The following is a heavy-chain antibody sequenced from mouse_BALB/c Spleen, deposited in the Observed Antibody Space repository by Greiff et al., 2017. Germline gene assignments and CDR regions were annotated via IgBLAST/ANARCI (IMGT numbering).Heavy chain of an antibody. Sequence: VQLQQSGAELAKPGASVKMSCKASGYTFTSYWMHWVKQRPGQGLEWIGYINPSTGYTEYNQKFKDKATLTADKSSSTAYMQLSSLTSEDSAVYYCARGGYDYDGGRLFAYWGQGTLVTVSA. J-gene: IGHJ3*01. CDR1: GYTFTSYW. CDR3: ARGGYDYDGGRLFAY. CDR2: INPSTGYT. D-gene: IGHD2-4*01. V-gene: IGHV1-7*01.